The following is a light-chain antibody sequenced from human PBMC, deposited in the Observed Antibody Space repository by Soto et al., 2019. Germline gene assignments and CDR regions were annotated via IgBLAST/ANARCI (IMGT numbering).Light chain of an antibody. V-gene: IGKV3-20*01. CDR3: QQYGSSLPWT. CDR2: GAS. J-gene: IGKJ1*01. Sequence: EIVMTQSPANLSVSPGEIATLSCRASQSVSSSYLAWYQQKPGHAPRLLIYGASSRATGIPDRFSGSGSGTDFTLTISRLEPEDFAVYYCQQYGSSLPWTFGQGTKVDIK. CDR1: QSVSSSY.